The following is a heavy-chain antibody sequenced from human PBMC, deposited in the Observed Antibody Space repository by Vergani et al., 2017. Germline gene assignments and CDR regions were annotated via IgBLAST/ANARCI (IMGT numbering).Heavy chain of an antibody. CDR3: AREYCSSVGFLAY. V-gene: IGHV4-4*07. D-gene: IGHD6-6*01. CDR2: IYTSEST. J-gene: IGHJ4*02. Sequence: QVQLQESGPGLVKPSETLSLTCIVSGGSISRYYWSWIRQPAGKGLEWIGRIYTSESTNYNPSLKSRVTMSVDTSKHQFSLKLSSVTAADSAVYYCAREYCSSVGFLAYWGQGTVVTVSS. CDR1: GGSISRYY.